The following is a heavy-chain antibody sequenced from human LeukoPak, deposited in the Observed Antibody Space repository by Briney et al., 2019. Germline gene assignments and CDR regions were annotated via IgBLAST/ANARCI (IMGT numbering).Heavy chain of an antibody. CDR3: ARGDYYGSGSYHYYFDS. CDR1: GYTFTGYY. V-gene: IGHV1-2*02. D-gene: IGHD3-10*01. CDR2: IDPLDGGT. J-gene: IGHJ4*02. Sequence: ASVKVSCKASGYTFTGYYLHWVRQAPGQGLEWMGWIDPLDGGTNYAQEFQGRVTMTRDTSISTAYMELSRLRSDDTAVYYCARGDYYGSGSYHYYFDSWGQGTLVTVSS.